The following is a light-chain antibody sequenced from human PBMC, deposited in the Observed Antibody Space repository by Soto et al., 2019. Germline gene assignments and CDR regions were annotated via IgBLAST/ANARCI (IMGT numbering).Light chain of an antibody. Sequence: EIVLTQSPGTLSLSPGERATLSCRASQSVSSSYLAWYQQKPGQAPRLLIYGASSRATGIPDRFSGSGSGTDFTLTISRLEPEDFAVYHCHQYGSSPYTFGQGPKLEIK. CDR3: HQYGSSPYT. CDR1: QSVSSSY. J-gene: IGKJ2*01. V-gene: IGKV3-20*01. CDR2: GAS.